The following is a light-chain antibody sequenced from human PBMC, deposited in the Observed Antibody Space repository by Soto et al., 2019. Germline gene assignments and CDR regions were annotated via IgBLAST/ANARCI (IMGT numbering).Light chain of an antibody. CDR2: SNR. Sequence: QSALTQPPSASGTPGQRVTISCSGSYSNIGDNTVNWYQQLPGTAPKLLIYSNRQRPSGVLDRFSGSKSGTSASLAISGLQSEDEADYYCATWDDSLDGPVFGGGTKLTVL. J-gene: IGLJ3*02. CDR3: ATWDDSLDGPV. V-gene: IGLV1-44*01. CDR1: YSNIGDNT.